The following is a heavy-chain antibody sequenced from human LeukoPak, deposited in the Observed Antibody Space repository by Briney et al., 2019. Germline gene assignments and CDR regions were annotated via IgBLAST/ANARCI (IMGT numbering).Heavy chain of an antibody. D-gene: IGHD4-17*01. CDR3: ARDYYGDLYFDY. J-gene: IGHJ4*02. CDR1: GFIFSSYW. CDR2: IKGDERST. Sequence: GGSLRLSFAASGFIFSSYWLHWVRQAPGKGLVWVSRIKGDERSTNYADSVKGRFTISRDNAKNSLYLQMNSLRAEDTAVFYCARDYYGDLYFDYWGQGTLVTVSS. V-gene: IGHV3-74*01.